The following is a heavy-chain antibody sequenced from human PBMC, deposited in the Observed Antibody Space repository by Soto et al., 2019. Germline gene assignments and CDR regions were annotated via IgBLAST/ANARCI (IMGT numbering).Heavy chain of an antibody. CDR2: ISGSGGST. V-gene: IGHV3-23*01. CDR3: AKGDGGSGVDTYYFDY. J-gene: IGHJ4*02. CDR1: GFTFSSYA. D-gene: IGHD5-18*01. Sequence: EVQLLESGGGLVQPGGSLRLSCAASGFTFSSYAMSWVRQAPGKGLEWVSAISGSGGSTYYADSVKGRFTISRDNSKNTLYLQMNSLRAEDTAVYYCAKGDGGSGVDTYYFDYWGQGTLVTVSS.